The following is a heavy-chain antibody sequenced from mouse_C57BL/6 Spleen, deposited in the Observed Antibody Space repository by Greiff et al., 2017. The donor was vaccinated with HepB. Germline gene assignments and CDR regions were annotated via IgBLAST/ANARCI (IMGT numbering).Heavy chain of an antibody. D-gene: IGHD1-1*01. CDR2: INPSSGYT. J-gene: IGHJ4*01. CDR3: ARFPITTVVANDAMDY. V-gene: IGHV1-7*01. CDR1: GYTFTSYW. Sequence: VQLQQSGAELAKPGASVKLSCKASGYTFTSYWMHWVKQRPGQGLEWIGYINPSSGYTKYNQKFKDKATLTADKSSSTAYMQLSSLKYEDSAVYYCARFPITTVVANDAMDYWGQGTSVTVSS.